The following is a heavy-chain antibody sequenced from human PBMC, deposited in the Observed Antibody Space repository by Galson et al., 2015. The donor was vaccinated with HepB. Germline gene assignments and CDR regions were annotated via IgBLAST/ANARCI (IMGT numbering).Heavy chain of an antibody. V-gene: IGHV7-4-1*02. J-gene: IGHJ6*02. CDR3: AREPLVSYYYYGMDV. CDR1: XYTXXXXA. D-gene: IGHD1-26*01. CDR2: INTNTGNP. Sequence: SVKVSXKAXXYTXXXXAMNWVRQAPGQGLEWMGWINTNTGNPTYAQGFTGRFVFSLDTSVSTAXLQISSLKAEDTAVYYCAREPLVSYYYYGMDVWGQGTXVTVSS.